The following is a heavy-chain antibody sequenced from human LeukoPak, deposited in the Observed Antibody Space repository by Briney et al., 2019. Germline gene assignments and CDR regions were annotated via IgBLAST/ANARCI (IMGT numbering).Heavy chain of an antibody. D-gene: IGHD3-22*01. CDR1: GFTFSSYA. Sequence: GGSLRLSCAASGFTFSSYAMSWVRQAPGKGLEWVSAISGSGGSTYYADSVKGRFTISRDNSKNTLYLQMNSLRAEDTAVYYCANRALNSWSSGYNDAFDIWGQGTIVTASS. CDR2: ISGSGGST. J-gene: IGHJ3*02. V-gene: IGHV3-23*01. CDR3: ANRALNSWSSGYNDAFDI.